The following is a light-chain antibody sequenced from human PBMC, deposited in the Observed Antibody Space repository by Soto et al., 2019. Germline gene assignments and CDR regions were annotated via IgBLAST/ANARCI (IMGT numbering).Light chain of an antibody. J-gene: IGLJ1*01. V-gene: IGLV2-14*01. CDR1: SSDVGGYNY. CDR3: SSYTSSSTLLYV. Sequence: QSALTQPASVSGSPGQSITISCTGTSSDVGGYNYVSWYQQHPGKAPKLMIYDVSNRPSGVSNRFSCSKSGNTASLTISGLQDEDEADYYCSSYTSSSTLLYVFGTGTKLTVL. CDR2: DVS.